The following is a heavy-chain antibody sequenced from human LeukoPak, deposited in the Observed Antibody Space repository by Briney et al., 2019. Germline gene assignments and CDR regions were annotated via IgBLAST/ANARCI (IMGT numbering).Heavy chain of an antibody. Sequence: ASVKVSCKASGYTFTAQYMHWVRQAPGQGLEWMAWINPNNGDTKYAQSFLGRVTMTRDTSTTTAYMELSSLRSDDTAVYFCASYPRSIPTPPFDYWGQGTLVTVSS. CDR1: GYTFTAQY. D-gene: IGHD2-21*01. CDR2: INPNNGDT. V-gene: IGHV1-2*02. J-gene: IGHJ4*02. CDR3: ASYPRSIPTPPFDY.